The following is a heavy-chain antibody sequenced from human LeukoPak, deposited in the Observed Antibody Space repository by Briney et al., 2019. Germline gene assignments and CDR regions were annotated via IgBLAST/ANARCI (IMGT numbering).Heavy chain of an antibody. D-gene: IGHD2-21*01. CDR1: GGSISSYY. Sequence: PSETLSLTCTVSGGSISSYYWSWIRQPPGKGLEWIGYIYYSGSTNYNPSLKSRVTISVDTSKNQFSLKLSSVTAADTAVYYCARYLGGARGGAFDIWGQGTMVTVSS. V-gene: IGHV4-59*01. CDR3: ARYLGGARGGAFDI. CDR2: IYYSGST. J-gene: IGHJ3*02.